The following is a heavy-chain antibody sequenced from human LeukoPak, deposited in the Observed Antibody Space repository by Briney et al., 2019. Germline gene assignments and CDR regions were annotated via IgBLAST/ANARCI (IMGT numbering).Heavy chain of an antibody. J-gene: IGHJ6*02. CDR1: GGSISSYY. Sequence: PPETLSLTCTVSGGSISSYYWSWIRQPPGKGLEWIGYISHSGSTNYNPSLKSRVTISLDTSKSQFSLRLSSVTAADTAVYYCARGVCTSSSCYAGDYGMDVWGQGTTVTVS. CDR2: ISHSGST. V-gene: IGHV4-59*08. CDR3: ARGVCTSSSCYAGDYGMDV. D-gene: IGHD2-2*01.